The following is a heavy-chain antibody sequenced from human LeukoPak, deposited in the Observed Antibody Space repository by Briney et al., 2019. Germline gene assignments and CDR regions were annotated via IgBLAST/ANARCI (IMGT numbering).Heavy chain of an antibody. CDR3: AELGITMIGGV. J-gene: IGHJ6*04. V-gene: IGHV3-7*01. Sequence: GGSLRLSCAASGFTFSNYWMSWLRQAPGKGLKWLANIQQDGSEKYYVDSVKGRFTISRDNAKNSLYLQMNSLRAEDTAVYYCAELGITMIGGVWGKGTTVTISS. D-gene: IGHD3-10*02. CDR1: GFTFSNYW. CDR2: IQQDGSEK.